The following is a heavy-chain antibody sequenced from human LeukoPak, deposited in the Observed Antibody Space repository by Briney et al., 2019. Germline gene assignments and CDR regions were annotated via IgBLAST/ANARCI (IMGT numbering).Heavy chain of an antibody. J-gene: IGHJ4*02. D-gene: IGHD5-18*01. CDR1: GFTFDDYG. CDR2: INWNGGST. Sequence: GGSLRLSCAASGFTFDDYGMSWVRQAPGKGLEWVSGINWNGGSTGYADSVKGRFTISRDNAKNSLYLQMNSLRAEDTAVYYCARVSWIQLWPAHFDYWGQGTLVTVSS. V-gene: IGHV3-20*04. CDR3: ARVSWIQLWPAHFDY.